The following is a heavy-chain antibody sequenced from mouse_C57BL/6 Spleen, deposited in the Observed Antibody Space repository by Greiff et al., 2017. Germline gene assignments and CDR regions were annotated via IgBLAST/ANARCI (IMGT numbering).Heavy chain of an antibody. Sequence: QVQLQQPGAELVRPGSSVKLSCKASGYTFTSYWMHWVKQRPIQGLEWIGNIDPSDSETHYNQKFKDKATLTVDKSSSTAYMQLSSLTSEDSAVYYGARLRYYGSTPWYFDVWGTGTTVTVSS. CDR2: IDPSDSET. V-gene: IGHV1-52*01. D-gene: IGHD1-1*01. CDR1: GYTFTSYW. J-gene: IGHJ1*03. CDR3: ARLRYYGSTPWYFDV.